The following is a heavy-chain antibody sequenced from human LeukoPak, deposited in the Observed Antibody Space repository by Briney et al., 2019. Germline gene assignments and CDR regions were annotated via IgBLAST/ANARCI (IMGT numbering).Heavy chain of an antibody. V-gene: IGHV1-2*02. D-gene: IGHD3-16*02. J-gene: IGHJ4*02. Sequence: ASVKVSCKTSGYPFIDYYIHWVRQAPGQRPEWMGWINPKIGGTNYAQKFQGRVTVTRDTSINTSYMELSRLRSDDTAAYYCARGTGRVWGSYRYWGQGSLVTVSS. CDR3: ARGTGRVWGSYRY. CDR1: GYPFIDYY. CDR2: INPKIGGT.